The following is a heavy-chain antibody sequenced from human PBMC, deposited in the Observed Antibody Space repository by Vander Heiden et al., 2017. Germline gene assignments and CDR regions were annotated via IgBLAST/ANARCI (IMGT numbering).Heavy chain of an antibody. V-gene: IGHV1-69*01. CDR2: IIPIFGTA. J-gene: IGHJ2*01. CDR3: ARWYSSSRRFWYFDL. CDR1: AGTISSYA. Sequence: QLQLLQSGAEVKKRGSSVKVSCKASAGTISSYAISWVRQAPGQGLEWMGGIIPIFGTANYAQKFQGRVTITADESTSTAYMELSSLRSEDTAVYYCARWYSSSRRFWYFDLWGRGTLVTVSS. D-gene: IGHD6-6*01.